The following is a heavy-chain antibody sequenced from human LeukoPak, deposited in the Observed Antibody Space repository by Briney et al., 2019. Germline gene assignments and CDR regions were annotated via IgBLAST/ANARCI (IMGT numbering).Heavy chain of an antibody. V-gene: IGHV3-30*03. CDR1: GFTFSSYG. Sequence: GGSLRLSCAASGFTFSSYGMHWVRQAPGKGLEWVAVISYDGSNKYYADSVKGRFTISRDNSKNTLFLQMNILRAEDTAVYYCARAAYDSSGYLTLWGQGTLVAVSS. CDR3: ARAAYDSSGYLTL. CDR2: ISYDGSNK. D-gene: IGHD3-22*01. J-gene: IGHJ4*02.